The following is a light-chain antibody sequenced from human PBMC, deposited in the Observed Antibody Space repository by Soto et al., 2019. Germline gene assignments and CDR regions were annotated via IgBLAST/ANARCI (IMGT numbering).Light chain of an antibody. CDR1: GSDVGGFDS. Sequence: QSALTQPRSVSGSPGQSVTISCTGTGSDVGGFDSVSWYQQHPGKAPKLMIYDVSKRPSGVPDRFSGSKSGNTASLTISGLQAEDEADYYCCSYAGTYTYVFGTGTKVNVL. V-gene: IGLV2-11*01. J-gene: IGLJ1*01. CDR2: DVS. CDR3: CSYAGTYTYV.